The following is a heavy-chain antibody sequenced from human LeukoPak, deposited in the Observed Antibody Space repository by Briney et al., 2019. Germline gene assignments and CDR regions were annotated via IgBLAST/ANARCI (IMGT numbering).Heavy chain of an antibody. CDR1: GFRFTTYS. D-gene: IGHD3-22*01. V-gene: IGHV3-66*01. CDR2: IYSGGST. CDR3: AREYYDSSGNWFDP. J-gene: IGHJ5*02. Sequence: PGGSLRLSCAASGFRFTTYSMNWVRQAPGKGLEWVSVIYSGGSTYYADSVKGRFTISRDSSKNTLYLQMNSLRAEDTAVYYCAREYYDSSGNWFDPWGQGTLVTVSS.